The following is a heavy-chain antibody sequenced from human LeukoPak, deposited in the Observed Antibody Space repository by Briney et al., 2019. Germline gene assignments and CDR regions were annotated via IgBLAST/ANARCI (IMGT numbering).Heavy chain of an antibody. CDR3: AKGSKMAYYFDS. Sequence: GGSLRLSCAASGFTFSIYAMSWVRQAPGKGLEWVSGISGSGGSTDYADSVKGRFTISRDNSKNTLYLQMNSLRAEDTAVYYCAKGSKMAYYFDSWGQGTLVTVSS. CDR2: ISGSGGST. D-gene: IGHD2-8*01. CDR1: GFTFSIYA. J-gene: IGHJ4*02. V-gene: IGHV3-23*01.